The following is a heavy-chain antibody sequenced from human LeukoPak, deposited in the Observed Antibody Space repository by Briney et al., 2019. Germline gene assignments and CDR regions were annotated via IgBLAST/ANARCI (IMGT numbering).Heavy chain of an antibody. CDR1: GYTFTSYW. Sequence: GGSLKISCKGSGYTFTSYWINWVRQMPGKGLEWMGIIYPGESETRYSPSFQGQVTISADKSITTVYLQWSSLKASDTAMYYCARLYGDYALDYWGQGTLVTVSS. V-gene: IGHV5-51*01. J-gene: IGHJ4*02. CDR2: IYPGESET. CDR3: ARLYGDYALDY. D-gene: IGHD4-17*01.